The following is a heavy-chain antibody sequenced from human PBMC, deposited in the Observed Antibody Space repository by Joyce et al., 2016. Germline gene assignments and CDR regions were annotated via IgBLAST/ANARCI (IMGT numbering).Heavy chain of an antibody. CDR1: GGSLSGYY. Sequence: QVQLQEWGAGLLKPSETLSLTCAVYGGSLSGYYWSWIRQAPGMGLEWIGEVNDRGRTNYNPSLKSRATTSMDTSKNQFSLRLTTVTAADTAVYFCARARRGIILARGEMGKYLQHWGRGTVVIVSS. CDR2: VNDRGRT. CDR3: ARARRGIILARGEMGKYLQH. D-gene: IGHD3-10*01. V-gene: IGHV4-34*01. J-gene: IGHJ1*01.